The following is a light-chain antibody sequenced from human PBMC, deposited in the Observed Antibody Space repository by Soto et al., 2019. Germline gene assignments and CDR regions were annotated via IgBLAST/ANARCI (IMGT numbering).Light chain of an antibody. CDR2: EVN. CDR3: SSYTTSTTPYV. CDR1: SSDIGDYNY. Sequence: QSALTQPASVSGSPGQSITISCTGTSSDIGDYNYVSWYQQHPGKAPKLMIFEVNSRPSGVSNRFSGSKSGNTASLTISGLQAEDEADYYCSSYTTSTTPYVFGTGTKLTVL. J-gene: IGLJ1*01. V-gene: IGLV2-14*01.